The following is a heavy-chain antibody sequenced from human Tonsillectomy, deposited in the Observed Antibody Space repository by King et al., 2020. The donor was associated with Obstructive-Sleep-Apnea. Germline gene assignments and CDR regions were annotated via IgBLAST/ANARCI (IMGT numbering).Heavy chain of an antibody. CDR2: INTDTGDP. CDR3: AKEYTNSPSP. J-gene: IGHJ5*02. V-gene: IGHV7-4-1*02. CDR1: GYTFTDYA. Sequence: QLVQSGSELKKPGASEKISCRTSGYTFTDYAINWVRQAPGQGLEWMGWINTDTGDPTFAQGFTGRFVFSLDTSVSTAYLHINSLKAEDTAVYYCAKEYTNSPSPWGQGTLVTVSS. D-gene: IGHD4-23*01.